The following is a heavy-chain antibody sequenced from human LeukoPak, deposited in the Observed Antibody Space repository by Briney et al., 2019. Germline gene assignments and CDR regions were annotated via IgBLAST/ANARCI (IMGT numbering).Heavy chain of an antibody. CDR3: ARQGAYCGGDCYGNWFDP. Sequence: GESLKISCKGSGYSFTTYWIGWVRQMPGKGLEWMGIIYPGDSDTRYSPSFQGQVTFSADKSISTAYLQWSSLKASDTAMYYCARQGAYCGGDCYGNWFDPWGQGTLVTVSS. D-gene: IGHD2-21*02. V-gene: IGHV5-51*01. J-gene: IGHJ5*02. CDR1: GYSFTTYW. CDR2: IYPGDSDT.